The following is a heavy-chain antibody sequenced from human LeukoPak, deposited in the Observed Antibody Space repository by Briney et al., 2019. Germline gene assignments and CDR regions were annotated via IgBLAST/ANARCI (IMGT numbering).Heavy chain of an antibody. CDR2: ISYDGSNK. D-gene: IGHD3-9*01. J-gene: IGHJ4*02. CDR1: GFTFSSYA. V-gene: IGHV3-30*04. CDR3: ARGRGLTGILTGVDY. Sequence: GGSLRLSCAASGFTFSSYAMHWVRQATGKGLEWVAVISYDGSNKYYADSVKGRFTISRDNSKNTLYLQMNSLRAEDTAVYYCARGRGLTGILTGVDYWGQGTLVTVSS.